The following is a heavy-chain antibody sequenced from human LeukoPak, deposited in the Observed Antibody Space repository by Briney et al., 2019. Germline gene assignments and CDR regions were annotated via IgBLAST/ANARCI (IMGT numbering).Heavy chain of an antibody. Sequence: SETLSLTCAVYGGSFSGYYWSWIRQPSGKGLEWIGEINHSGSTNYNPSLKSRVTISVDTSKNQFSLKLSSVTAADTAVYYCARVFGSSWYRYYWFDPWGQGTLVTVSS. D-gene: IGHD6-13*01. CDR2: INHSGST. CDR1: GGSFSGYY. J-gene: IGHJ5*02. CDR3: ARVFGSSWYRYYWFDP. V-gene: IGHV4-34*01.